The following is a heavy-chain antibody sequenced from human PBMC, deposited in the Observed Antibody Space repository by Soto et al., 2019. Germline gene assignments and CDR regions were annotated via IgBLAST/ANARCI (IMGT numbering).Heavy chain of an antibody. D-gene: IGHD6-6*01. Sequence: QVQLVQSGAEVKKPGASVKVSCKASGYTFTSYYMHWVRQAPGQGLEWMGIINPSGGSTSYAQKFQGRVTMTRNTSTSPVYMELSSLRSEDTAVYYCAREGAVAQLVQDYWGQGTLVTVSS. V-gene: IGHV1-46*03. J-gene: IGHJ4*02. CDR2: INPSGGST. CDR3: AREGAVAQLVQDY. CDR1: GYTFTSYY.